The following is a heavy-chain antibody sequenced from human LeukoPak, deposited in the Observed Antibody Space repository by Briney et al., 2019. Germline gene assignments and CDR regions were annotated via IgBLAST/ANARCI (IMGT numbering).Heavy chain of an antibody. CDR2: IFHSGST. Sequence: SETLSLTCTVSGVSISSSNWWSWVRQSPGKGLEWIGEIFHSGSTNYNPSLKSRVLISVDKAENQFSLTLTSVTAADTARYFCARVRLDGYVKEFYFDSWGQGTRVTVSS. J-gene: IGHJ4*02. D-gene: IGHD2-2*03. V-gene: IGHV4-4*02. CDR1: GVSISSSNW. CDR3: ARVRLDGYVKEFYFDS.